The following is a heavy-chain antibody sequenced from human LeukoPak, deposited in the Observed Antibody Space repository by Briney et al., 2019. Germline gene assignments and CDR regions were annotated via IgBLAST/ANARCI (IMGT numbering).Heavy chain of an antibody. J-gene: IGHJ3*02. V-gene: IGHV3-20*04. Sequence: GGSLRLSCAASGFTFGDYGMTWVRQVPGKGPEWVSGIDWNGGRTVYADSVKGRFTISRDNAKNSLYLQMNSLRAEDTALYYCATGLSGLSDTFDIWGQGTMVSVSS. CDR3: ATGLSGLSDTFDI. CDR1: GFTFGDYG. CDR2: IDWNGGRT. D-gene: IGHD3-3*01.